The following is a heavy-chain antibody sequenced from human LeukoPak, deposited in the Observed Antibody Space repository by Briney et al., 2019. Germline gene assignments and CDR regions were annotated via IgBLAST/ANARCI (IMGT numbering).Heavy chain of an antibody. J-gene: IGHJ5*02. CDR3: ARISGFGANWFDP. D-gene: IGHD3-10*01. V-gene: IGHV3-66*01. Sequence: GRSLRLSCAASGFTFSSYAMHWVRQAPGKGLEWVSVIYSGGSTYYADSVKGRFTISRDNSKNTLYLQMNSLRAEDTAVYYCARISGFGANWFDPWGQGTLVTVSS. CDR1: GFTFSSYA. CDR2: IYSGGST.